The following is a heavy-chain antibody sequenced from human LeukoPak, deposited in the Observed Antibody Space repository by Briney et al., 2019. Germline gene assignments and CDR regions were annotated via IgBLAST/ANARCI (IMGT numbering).Heavy chain of an antibody. J-gene: IGHJ4*02. V-gene: IGHV1-2*02. CDR1: GYTFTGNY. CDR3: ARDPLEVRYFDWLGPVDYFDY. Sequence: ASVKVSCKASGYTFTGNYMHWGRQAPGQGLEWMGWINPNTGGTNYAQKFQGRVTMTRDTSISTAYMELSRLRSDDTAVYYCARDPLEVRYFDWLGPVDYFDYWGQGTLDTVSP. D-gene: IGHD3-9*01. CDR2: INPNTGGT.